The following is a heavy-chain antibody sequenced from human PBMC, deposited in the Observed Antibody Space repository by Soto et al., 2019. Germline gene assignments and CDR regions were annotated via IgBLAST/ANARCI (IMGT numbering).Heavy chain of an antibody. V-gene: IGHV3-53*01. CDR3: ARDPGDYDAFDI. CDR1: GFTVSSNY. Sequence: EVQLVESGGGLIQPGGSLRLSCAASGFTVSSNYISWVRQAPGKGLEWVSVIYSGGRTNYADSVKGRFTISRDNSKNTLYLQMNSLRAEDTAVYYCARDPGDYDAFDIWGQGTMVTVSS. J-gene: IGHJ3*02. D-gene: IGHD4-17*01. CDR2: IYSGGRT.